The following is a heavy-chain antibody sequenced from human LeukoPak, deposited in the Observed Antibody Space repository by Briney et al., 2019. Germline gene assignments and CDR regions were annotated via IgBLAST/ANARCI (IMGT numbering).Heavy chain of an antibody. J-gene: IGHJ5*02. V-gene: IGHV4-39*06. CDR3: ARDRVGATRAYNWFDP. Sequence: SETLSLTCTVSGGSISSSSYYWGWIRQPPGKGLEWIGSIYYSGSTYYNPSLKSRVTISVDTSKNQFPLKLSSVTAADTAVYYCARDRVGATRAYNWFDPWGQGTLVTVSS. CDR1: GGSISSSSYY. CDR2: IYYSGST. D-gene: IGHD1-26*01.